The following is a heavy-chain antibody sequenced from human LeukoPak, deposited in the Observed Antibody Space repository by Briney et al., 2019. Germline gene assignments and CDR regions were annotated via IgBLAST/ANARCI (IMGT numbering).Heavy chain of an antibody. J-gene: IGHJ3*02. CDR2: MYYSGST. D-gene: IGHD6-19*01. CDR3: ARHKYSSGWPPEGAFDI. CDR1: GGSISSSSYY. V-gene: IGHV4-39*01. Sequence: SETVSLTCNVSGGSISSSSYYWHWIRQPPGKGLEWIGSMYYSGSTYYNPSLKSRVTISVDTSKNQFSLKLSSVTAADTAVYYCARHKYSSGWPPEGAFDIWSQGTMVTVSS.